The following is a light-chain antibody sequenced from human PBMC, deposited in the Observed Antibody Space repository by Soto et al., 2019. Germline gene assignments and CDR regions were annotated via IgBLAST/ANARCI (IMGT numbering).Light chain of an antibody. V-gene: IGKV1-5*01. CDR2: DAS. J-gene: IGKJ5*01. CDR3: QQYDNLPIT. Sequence: DIQMTQSPSTLSASVGDRVTITCRASQSISSWLAWYQQKPGKAPKLLIYDASSLESGVPSRFSGSGSGTEFTLTISSLQPDDFATYYCQQYDNLPITFGQGTLLEIK. CDR1: QSISSW.